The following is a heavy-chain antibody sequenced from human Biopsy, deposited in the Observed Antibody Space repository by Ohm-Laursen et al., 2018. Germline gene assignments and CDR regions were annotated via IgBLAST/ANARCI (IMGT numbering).Heavy chain of an antibody. CDR2: ISAYNGNR. CDR1: GYTFPSYG. D-gene: IGHD1-1*01. V-gene: IGHV1-18*01. CDR3: AADINVWNVNY. J-gene: IGHJ4*02. Sequence: ATVKISCKASGYTFPSYGISWVRQAPGQGLEWMGWISAYNGNRNYAQKFQGRVTMTTDTSTSTAYMELRSLRSDDTAVYFCAADINVWNVNYWGQGTQVTVSS.